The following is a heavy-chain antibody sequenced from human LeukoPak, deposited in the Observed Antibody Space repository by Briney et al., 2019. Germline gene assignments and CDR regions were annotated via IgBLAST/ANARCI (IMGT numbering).Heavy chain of an antibody. Sequence: PGGSLRLSCAASGFTFSSYGMHWVRQAPGKGLEWVAFIRYDGSNKYYADSVKGRFTISRDNSKNTLYLQMNSLKTEDTAVYYCAKGYFGVFDYWGQGTLVTVSS. CDR3: AKGYFGVFDY. D-gene: IGHD3-9*01. J-gene: IGHJ4*02. V-gene: IGHV3-30*02. CDR1: GFTFSSYG. CDR2: IRYDGSNK.